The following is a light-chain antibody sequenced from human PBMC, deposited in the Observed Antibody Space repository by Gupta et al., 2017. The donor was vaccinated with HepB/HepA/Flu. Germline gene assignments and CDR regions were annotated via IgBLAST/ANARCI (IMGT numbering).Light chain of an antibody. J-gene: IGKJ1*01. CDR1: QSVSSSY. Sequence: DIVLTQSPGTLSLSPGERATLSCRASQSVSSSYLAWYQQKPGQAPRLLIYGASSRATGIPDMFSGSGSGTDFTLTISRLEPEDFAVYYCQQYGSPPAFGQGTKVEIK. CDR2: GAS. CDR3: QQYGSPPA. V-gene: IGKV3-20*01.